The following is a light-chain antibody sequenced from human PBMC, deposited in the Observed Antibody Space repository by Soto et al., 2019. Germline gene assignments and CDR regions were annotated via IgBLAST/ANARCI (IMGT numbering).Light chain of an antibody. CDR3: QQYNSYRT. J-gene: IGKJ1*01. Sequence: DIQMTQSPSTLSASVGDRVTITCRAIQSISSWLAWYQQKPGKAPKLLIYKATSLESGVPSRFSGSGSGKEFTLNTSSLPPDDFATYYCQQYNSYRTFGQGTKVEIK. CDR2: KAT. V-gene: IGKV1-5*03. CDR1: QSISSW.